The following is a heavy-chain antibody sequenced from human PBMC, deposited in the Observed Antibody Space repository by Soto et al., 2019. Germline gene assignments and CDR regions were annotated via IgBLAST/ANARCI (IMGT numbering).Heavy chain of an antibody. CDR3: ATSKVAGSTPYYYYYGMDV. D-gene: IGHD1-1*01. J-gene: IGHJ6*02. Sequence: VQLLESGGGLVQPGGSLRLSCAASGFTFSSYAMSWVRQAPGKGLEWVSAISGSGGSTYYADSVKGRFTISRDTSKNTLYLQMHSLRAEDTAVYYCATSKVAGSTPYYYYYGMDVWGQGTTVTVSS. CDR1: GFTFSSYA. CDR2: ISGSGGST. V-gene: IGHV3-23*01.